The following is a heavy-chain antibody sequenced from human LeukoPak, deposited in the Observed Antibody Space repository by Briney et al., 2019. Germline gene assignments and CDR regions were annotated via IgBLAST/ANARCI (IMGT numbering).Heavy chain of an antibody. J-gene: IGHJ3*02. V-gene: IGHV3-7*01. D-gene: IGHD3-10*02. CDR1: GFTFSRYW. CDR2: TNQDGSEI. CDR3: ARDSSPYVASIYWDAFDI. Sequence: GGSLRLSCAGSGFTFSRYWMTWVRQAPGKGLEWVANTNQDGSEIHYADSVKGRFTISRDNAKNSLYLQMNSLRAEDTALYYCARDSSPYVASIYWDAFDIWGQGTTVTFSS.